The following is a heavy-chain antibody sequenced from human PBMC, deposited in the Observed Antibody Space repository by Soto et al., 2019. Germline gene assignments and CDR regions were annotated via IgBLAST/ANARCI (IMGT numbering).Heavy chain of an antibody. D-gene: IGHD1-1*01. CDR3: ARGRYGDY. CDR1: GYDFTTYS. J-gene: IGHJ4*02. Sequence: QVHLVQSGAEVKKPGASVKVSCKGSGYDFTTYSITWVRQAPGQGLEWMAWISAHNGNTDYAQKLQGRVTVTRDTSTSTAYMELRSLRSDDTAVYYCARGRYGDYWGQGALVTVSS. CDR2: ISAHNGNT. V-gene: IGHV1-18*01.